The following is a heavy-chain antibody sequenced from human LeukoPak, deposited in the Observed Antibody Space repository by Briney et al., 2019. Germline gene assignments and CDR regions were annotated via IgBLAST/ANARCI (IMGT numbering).Heavy chain of an antibody. CDR2: INHSGST. D-gene: IGHD3-10*01. CDR1: GGSFSGYY. J-gene: IGHJ4*02. CDR3: ARRYGSGSLSPFDY. Sequence: SETLSLTCAVYGGSFSGYYWNWIRQPPGKGLEWIGEINHSGSTNYNPSLKSRVIISVDTSKNQFSLKLSSVTAADTAVYYCARRYGSGSLSPFDYWGQGTLVTVSS. V-gene: IGHV4-34*01.